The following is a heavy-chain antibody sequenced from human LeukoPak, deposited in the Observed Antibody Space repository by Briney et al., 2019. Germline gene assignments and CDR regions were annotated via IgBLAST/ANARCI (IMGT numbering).Heavy chain of an antibody. V-gene: IGHV3-30-3*01. J-gene: IGHJ4*02. CDR1: GFTFSSYV. CDR2: ISYDGSNK. D-gene: IGHD5-18*01. Sequence: GGSLRLSCAASGFTFSSYVMHWVRQAPGKGLEWVAVISYDGSNKFYADSVKGRFTISRDNSKNTLYLQMNSLRPEDTAVYYCARDSYSYPKYYFDYWGQGTLVTVSS. CDR3: ARDSYSYPKYYFDY.